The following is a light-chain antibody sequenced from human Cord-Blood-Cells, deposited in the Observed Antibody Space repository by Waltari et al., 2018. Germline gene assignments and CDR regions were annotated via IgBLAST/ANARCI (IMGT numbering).Light chain of an antibody. Sequence: QSALTQPASVSGSPGQSITISCTGTSSAVGRYNLVSWYQQHPGKAPKLMIYEVSKRPSGVSNRFSGSKSGNTASLTISGLQAEDEADYYCSSYTSSSTLVFGGGTKLTVL. CDR2: EVS. CDR3: SSYTSSSTLV. J-gene: IGLJ2*01. CDR1: SSAVGRYNL. V-gene: IGLV2-14*02.